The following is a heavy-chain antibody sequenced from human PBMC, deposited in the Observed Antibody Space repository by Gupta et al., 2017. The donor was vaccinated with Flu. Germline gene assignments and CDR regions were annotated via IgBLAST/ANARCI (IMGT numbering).Heavy chain of an antibody. J-gene: IGHJ4*02. Sequence: VRQAPGQGLEWMGRINPNSGGTNYAQKFQGRVTMTRDTSISTAYMELSRLRSDDTAVYYCARRRGEPNIFDYWGQGTLVTVSS. CDR2: INPNSGGT. CDR3: ARRRGEPNIFDY. D-gene: IGHD3-16*01. V-gene: IGHV1-2*06.